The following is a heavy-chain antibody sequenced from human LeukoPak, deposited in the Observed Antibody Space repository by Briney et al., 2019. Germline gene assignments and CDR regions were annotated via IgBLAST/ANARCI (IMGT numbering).Heavy chain of an antibody. CDR1: GGSLSSGDYY. D-gene: IGHD2-2*01. CDR3: ARAYCSSTSCYGGGYMDV. V-gene: IGHV4-61*02. J-gene: IGHJ6*03. Sequence: SQTLSLTCTVSGGSLSSGDYYWNWIRQPPGKGLEWIGRIYTSGSTNYNPSLKSRVTMSVDTSKNQFSLKLSSVTAADTAVYYCARAYCSSTSCYGGGYMDVWGKGTTVTVSS. CDR2: IYTSGST.